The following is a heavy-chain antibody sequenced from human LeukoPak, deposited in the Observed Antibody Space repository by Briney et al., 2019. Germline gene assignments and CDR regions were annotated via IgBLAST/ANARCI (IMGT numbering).Heavy chain of an antibody. Sequence: SQTLSLTCTVSGGSISSGSYYWSWIRQPAGKGLEWIGRIYTSGSTNYNPSLKSRVTISVDTSKNQFSLKLSSVTAADTPVYYCARXXXXXLLXXXNAFDIWGQGTMVTVS. CDR1: GGSISSGSYY. V-gene: IGHV4-61*02. CDR3: ARXXXXXLLXXXNAFDI. CDR2: IYTSGST. J-gene: IGHJ3*02.